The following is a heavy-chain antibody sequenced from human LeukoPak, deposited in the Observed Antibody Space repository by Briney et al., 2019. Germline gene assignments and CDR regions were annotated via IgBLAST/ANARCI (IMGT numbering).Heavy chain of an antibody. CDR1: GYTFTSYG. CDR2: ISAYNGNT. V-gene: IGHV1-18*04. J-gene: IGHJ4*02. CDR3: VRVAVDIVVVPAAHDY. D-gene: IGHD2-2*03. Sequence: ASVRVSCKASGYTFTSYGISWVRQAPGQGLEWMGSISAYNGNTNYAQKLQGRVTMTTDTSTSTAYMELRSLRSDDTAVYYCVRVAVDIVVVPAAHDYWGQGTLVTVSS.